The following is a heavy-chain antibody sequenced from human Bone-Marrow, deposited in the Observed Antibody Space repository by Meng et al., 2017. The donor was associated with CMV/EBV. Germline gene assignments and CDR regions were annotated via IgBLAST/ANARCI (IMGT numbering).Heavy chain of an antibody. CDR1: GFTFSSYA. J-gene: IGHJ4*02. D-gene: IGHD3-22*01. Sequence: SGFTFSSYAMSWVRQAPGKGLECVSAISGSGGSTYYADSVKRRFTISRDNSKKTLYLQMNSLRAEDTAVYYCGPNVGGYYDSSGYFDYWGQGTLVTVSS. V-gene: IGHV3-23*01. CDR3: GPNVGGYYDSSGYFDY. CDR2: ISGSGGST.